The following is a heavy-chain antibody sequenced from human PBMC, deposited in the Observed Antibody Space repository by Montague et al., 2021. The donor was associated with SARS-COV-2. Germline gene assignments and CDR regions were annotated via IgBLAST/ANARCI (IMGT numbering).Heavy chain of an antibody. V-gene: IGHV4-59*01. CDR2: IYYSGST. Sequence: SETLSLTCTVSGGSISSYYWSWIRQPPGQGLEWIWYIYYSGSTNYNPSLNSRVTISVDTSKNQFSLKLSSVTAADTAVYSCARVVGDYDFWSGQYYYYYYMDVWGKGTTVTVSS. CDR1: GGSISSYY. CDR3: ARVVGDYDFWSGQYYYYYYMDV. D-gene: IGHD3-3*01. J-gene: IGHJ6*03.